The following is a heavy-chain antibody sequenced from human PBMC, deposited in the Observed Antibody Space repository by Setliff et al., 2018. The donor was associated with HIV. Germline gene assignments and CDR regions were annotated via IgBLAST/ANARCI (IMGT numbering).Heavy chain of an antibody. D-gene: IGHD3-3*01. J-gene: IGHJ6*03. CDR2: INHSGST. V-gene: IGHV4-39*07. CDR1: GGSISSGSHF. Sequence: SETLSLTCTVSGGSISSGSHFWSWIRQPPGKGLEWIGEINHSGSTNYNPSLKSRVTISVDTSKNQFSLKLSSVTAADTAVYYCARSGDFWSGYYYYYYYMYVWCKGTTVNVSS. CDR3: ARSGDFWSGYYYYYYYMYV.